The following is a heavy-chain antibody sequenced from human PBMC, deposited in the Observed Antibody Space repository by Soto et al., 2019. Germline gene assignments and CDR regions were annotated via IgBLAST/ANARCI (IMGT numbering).Heavy chain of an antibody. CDR2: ITYTGDTT. J-gene: IGHJ4*02. D-gene: IGHD4-17*01. CDR1: GFDFSSYA. Sequence: GGSLRLSCAASGFDFSSYAMTWVRQAPGKGLEWVSGITYTGDTTYYAESVKGRFTISRDNYRNTLYLQMNSLRADDTSMYFCAKDWPGTSSVTSDYWGQGTLVTVSS. V-gene: IGHV3-23*01. CDR3: AKDWPGTSSVTSDY.